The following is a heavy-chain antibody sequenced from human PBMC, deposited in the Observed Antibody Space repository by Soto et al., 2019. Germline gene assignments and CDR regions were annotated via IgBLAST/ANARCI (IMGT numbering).Heavy chain of an antibody. J-gene: IGHJ4*02. D-gene: IGHD2-2*01. CDR3: AKDIVVVPAAMWGQVCDY. V-gene: IGHV3-23*01. CDR2: ISGSGGST. CDR1: GFTFSSYA. Sequence: EVQLLESGGGLVQPGGSLRLSCAASGFTFSSYAMSWVRQAPGKGLEWVSAISGSGGSTYYADSVKGRFTISRDNSKNTLYLKMNSLRAEDAAVYYCAKDIVVVPAAMWGQVCDYWGQGTLVTVSS.